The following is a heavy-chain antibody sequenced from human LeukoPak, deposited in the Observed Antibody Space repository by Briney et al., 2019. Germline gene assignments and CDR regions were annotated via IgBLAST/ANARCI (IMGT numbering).Heavy chain of an antibody. D-gene: IGHD3-10*01. J-gene: IGHJ2*01. V-gene: IGHV4-34*12. Sequence: RPSETLSLTCAVYGGSFADYYWSWIRQPPGKGLEWIGQIIHSGGTNYNPSLKSRVTISVDTSKNQFSLKLNSVTASDTAVYYCARRTRVGWYFDLWGRGTPVTASS. CDR3: ARRTRVGWYFDL. CDR1: GGSFADYY. CDR2: IIHSGGT.